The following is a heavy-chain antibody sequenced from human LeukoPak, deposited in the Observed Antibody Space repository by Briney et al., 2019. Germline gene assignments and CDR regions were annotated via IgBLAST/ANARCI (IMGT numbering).Heavy chain of an antibody. CDR1: GFTFSSYW. D-gene: IGHD5-24*01. V-gene: IGHV3-7*01. CDR3: ARETPRRGETRDGYR. Sequence: GGSLRLSCAASGFTFSSYWPSWVRQAPGKGLEWVANINLDGSEKYYADSVKGRFTISGDNPKNLLFLQINSLRVEDTAVYYCARETPRRGETRDGYRWGQGTVVTVSS. CDR2: INLDGSEK. J-gene: IGHJ4*02.